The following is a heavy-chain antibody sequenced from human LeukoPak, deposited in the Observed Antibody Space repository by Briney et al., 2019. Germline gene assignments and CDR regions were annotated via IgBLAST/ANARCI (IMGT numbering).Heavy chain of an antibody. J-gene: IGHJ6*02. CDR1: GDTVSNYG. Sequence: ASVKVSCKASGDTVSNYGISWVRQAPGQGLEWMGVIIPKLGRVNYAQKFQGRVMITAVESTNTVNMELNSLRSEDTAVYYCAIRHCGGECHPTNYYYYGIHAWGQGTTVTVSS. CDR3: AIRHCGGECHPTNYYYYGIHA. D-gene: IGHD2-21*01. V-gene: IGHV1-69*13. CDR2: IIPKLGRV.